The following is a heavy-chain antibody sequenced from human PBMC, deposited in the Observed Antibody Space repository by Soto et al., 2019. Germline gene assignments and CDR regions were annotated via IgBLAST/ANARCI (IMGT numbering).Heavy chain of an antibody. D-gene: IGHD2-2*01. J-gene: IGHJ6*02. Sequence: QVQLVQSGAEVKKPGSSVKVSCKASGGTFSSYAISWVRQAPGQGLEWMGGIITISGTANYAQKFQGRGTITAEESTSTAYMELSSLRSEDTAVYYCARSQGSSTSLEIYYYYYYGMDVWGQGTTVTVSS. CDR2: IITISGTA. V-gene: IGHV1-69*01. CDR3: ARSQGSSTSLEIYYYYYYGMDV. CDR1: GGTFSSYA.